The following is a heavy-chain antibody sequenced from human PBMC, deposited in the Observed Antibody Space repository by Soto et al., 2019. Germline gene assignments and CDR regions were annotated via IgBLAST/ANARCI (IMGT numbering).Heavy chain of an antibody. V-gene: IGHV1-69*02. J-gene: IGHJ4*02. CDR3: AIQEQGVTDALIDY. D-gene: IGHD3-10*01. Sequence: ASVKVSCKASGGTFSSYTISWVRQAPGQGLEWMGRIIPILGIANYAQKFQGRVTITADKSTSTAYMELSSLRSEDTAVYYCAIQEQGVTDALIDYWGQGTQVNVSS. CDR2: IIPILGIA. CDR1: GGTFSSYT.